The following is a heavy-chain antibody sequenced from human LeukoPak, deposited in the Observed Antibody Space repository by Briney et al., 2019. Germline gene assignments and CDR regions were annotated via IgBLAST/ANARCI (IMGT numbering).Heavy chain of an antibody. CDR1: GLTFSNYG. CDR3: AKGVVAATNAAYYGMDV. J-gene: IGHJ6*02. Sequence: GGSLRFSGAASGLTFSNYGMHWVRKAPGKGLEWVAVISYDERDKYYADSVKGRFTISRDNSKHRLYLQMNSLRPEHTAVYYCAKGVVAATNAAYYGMDVWGQGTTVTVSS. D-gene: IGHD2-15*01. V-gene: IGHV3-30*18. CDR2: ISYDERDK.